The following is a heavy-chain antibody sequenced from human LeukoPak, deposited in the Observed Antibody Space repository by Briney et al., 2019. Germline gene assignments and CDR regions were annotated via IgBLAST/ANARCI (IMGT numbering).Heavy chain of an antibody. CDR1: GGSISSYY. CDR2: IYYSGST. CDR3: ARHERDASLDHAFDI. J-gene: IGHJ3*02. V-gene: IGHV4-59*08. Sequence: SETLSLTCTVSGGSISSYYWSWIRQPPGKGLEWIGYIYYSGSTSYNPSLKSRVTILVDTSKNQFSLKLSSVTATDTAVYYCARHERDASLDHAFDIWGQGTMVTVSS. D-gene: IGHD5-24*01.